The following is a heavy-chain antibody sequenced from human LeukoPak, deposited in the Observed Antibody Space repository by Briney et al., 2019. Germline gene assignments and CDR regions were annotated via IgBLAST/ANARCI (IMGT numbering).Heavy chain of an antibody. D-gene: IGHD3-3*01. Sequence: SETLSLTCAVYGGSFSGYYWSWIRQPPGKGLEWIGEINHSGSTNYNPSLKSRVTISVDTSKNQFSLKLSSVTAVDTAVYYCARRFFDFWSGSSPNFDYWGQGTLVTVSS. CDR1: GGSFSGYY. J-gene: IGHJ4*02. V-gene: IGHV4-34*01. CDR2: INHSGST. CDR3: ARRFFDFWSGSSPNFDY.